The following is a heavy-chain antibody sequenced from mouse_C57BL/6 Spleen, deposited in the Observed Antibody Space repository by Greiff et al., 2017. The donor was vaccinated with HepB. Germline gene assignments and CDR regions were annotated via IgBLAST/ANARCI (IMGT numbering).Heavy chain of an antibody. Sequence: QVQLQQPGAELVKPGASVKLSCKASGYTFTSYWMQWVKQRPGQGLEWIGEIDPSDSYTNYNQKFKGKATLTVETSSSTAYMQLSSLTSEDSAVYYCASTTVVATRYYFDYWGQSTTLTVSS. CDR3: ASTTVVATRYYFDY. CDR1: GYTFTSYW. D-gene: IGHD1-1*01. J-gene: IGHJ2*01. V-gene: IGHV1-50*01. CDR2: IDPSDSYT.